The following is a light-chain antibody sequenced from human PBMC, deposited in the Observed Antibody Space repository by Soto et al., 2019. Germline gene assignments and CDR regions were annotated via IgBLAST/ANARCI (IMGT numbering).Light chain of an antibody. J-gene: IGKJ1*01. CDR2: GAS. CDR1: QSVSSN. Sequence: EIVMTQSPATLSVSPGERATLSCRASQSVSSNLAWYQQKPGQAPRLLIYGASTRATGIPVRFSGSGSGTEFTLTISSLQSEEFAVYYCQQYNNLPGTFGQGTKVEIK. V-gene: IGKV3-15*01. CDR3: QQYNNLPGT.